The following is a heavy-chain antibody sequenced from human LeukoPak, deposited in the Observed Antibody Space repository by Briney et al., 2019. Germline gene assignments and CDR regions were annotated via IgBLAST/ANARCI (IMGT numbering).Heavy chain of an antibody. V-gene: IGHV1-46*01. CDR1: GYTFTSYY. Sequence: ASVKVSCKASGYTFTSYYIHWVRQAPGQGLEWMGTVDPSGGRTTYAREFQGRVTLTRDTSTSTVYMELSRLRSDDTAVYYCAREAAGAAGGYYFDYWGQGTLVTVSS. D-gene: IGHD6-13*01. CDR3: AREAAGAAGGYYFDY. CDR2: VDPSGGRT. J-gene: IGHJ4*02.